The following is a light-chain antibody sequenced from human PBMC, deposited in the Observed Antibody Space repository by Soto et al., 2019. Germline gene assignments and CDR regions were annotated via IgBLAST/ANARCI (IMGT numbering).Light chain of an antibody. CDR1: SSDIGGHNY. V-gene: IGLV2-8*01. J-gene: IGLJ1*01. CDR3: SSYGDRAPFEV. CDR2: EVT. Sequence: QSALTQPPSASGSPGQSVTISCTGTSSDIGGHNYVSWYQHHPGKAPKLMIYEVTERPSGVPDRFSGSKSGNTASLTVSGLHAEDEADYYSSSYGDRAPFEVSGTGTKAPS.